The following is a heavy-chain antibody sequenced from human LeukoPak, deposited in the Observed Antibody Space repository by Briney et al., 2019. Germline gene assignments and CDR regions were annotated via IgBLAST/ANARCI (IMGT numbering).Heavy chain of an antibody. V-gene: IGHV3-74*01. CDR1: GFSISDYW. Sequence: GGSLRLSCVASGFSISDYWMHWVRQAPGKGLVYVSHIKGDGTQRGYADSVKGRFTISRENAKNTLYLQMNSLRAEDTAVYFSSRDWRNYGQDVWGKGTTVTVSS. CDR3: SRDWRNYGQDV. CDR2: IKGDGTQR. J-gene: IGHJ6*04.